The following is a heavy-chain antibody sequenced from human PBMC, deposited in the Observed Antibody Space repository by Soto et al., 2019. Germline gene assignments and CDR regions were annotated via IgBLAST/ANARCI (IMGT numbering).Heavy chain of an antibody. CDR2: ISGSGGST. Sequence: EVQLLESGGGLVQPGGSLRLSCAASGFTFSSYAMNWVRQAPGKGREWVSVISGSGGSTYYADSVKGRFTISRDNSKNTLYLQMNSLRAEDTAVYYCAKRTTGWYFDLWGRGTLVTVSS. CDR3: AKRTTGWYFDL. CDR1: GFTFSSYA. V-gene: IGHV3-23*01. J-gene: IGHJ2*01.